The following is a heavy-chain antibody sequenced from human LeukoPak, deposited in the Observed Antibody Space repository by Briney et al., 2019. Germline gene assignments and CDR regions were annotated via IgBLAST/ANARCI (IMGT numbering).Heavy chain of an antibody. Sequence: ASVKISCKASGYTFTSYGISWVRHAPGQGLEWMGWISAYNGNTNYAQKLQGRVTMTTDTSTSTAYMELRSLRSDDSVVYYCARNIVVDYFDYCGEGTLVTVSS. D-gene: IGHD2-15*01. CDR2: ISAYNGNT. J-gene: IGHJ4*02. V-gene: IGHV1-18*01. CDR3: ARNIVVDYFDY. CDR1: GYTFTSYG.